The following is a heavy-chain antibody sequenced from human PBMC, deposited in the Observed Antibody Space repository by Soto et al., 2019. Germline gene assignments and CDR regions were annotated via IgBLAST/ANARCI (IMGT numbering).Heavy chain of an antibody. CDR1: GFTFSTYA. J-gene: IGHJ4*02. Sequence: GGFLRLSCAASGFTFSTYAVSWVRQAPGKGLEWVSSISSNGGTTYYSDSVKGRFTISRDNSKNTLYLQMNSLRDDDTALYYCAQDRHPYRSTWYYFDYWGQGTLVTVSS. V-gene: IGHV3-23*01. CDR3: AQDRHPYRSTWYYFDY. D-gene: IGHD6-13*01. CDR2: ISSNGGTT.